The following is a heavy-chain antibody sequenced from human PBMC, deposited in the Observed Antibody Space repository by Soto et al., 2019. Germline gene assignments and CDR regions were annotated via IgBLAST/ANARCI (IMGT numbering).Heavy chain of an antibody. CDR3: TRANWYSEY. J-gene: IGHJ4*02. V-gene: IGHV4-59*11. CDR1: GGSISNHY. Sequence: QVQLQESGPGWVKPPKTLSLTCTVSGGSISNHYWSWFRQPPGKGMEWIGYIYYNGNTNYNPPLKSRVTMSVDTSKNQISLTLSSVTAADTAVYYCTRANWYSEYWGQGTLVTVSS. CDR2: IYYNGNT. D-gene: IGHD7-27*01.